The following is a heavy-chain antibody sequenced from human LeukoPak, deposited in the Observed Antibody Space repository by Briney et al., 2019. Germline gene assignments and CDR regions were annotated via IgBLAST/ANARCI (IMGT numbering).Heavy chain of an antibody. D-gene: IGHD6-13*01. CDR1: GFTFSSYA. CDR2: ISAGGGST. CDR3: AKGMAAAGRVFDY. V-gene: IGHV3-23*01. Sequence: GGSLRLSRAASGFTFSSYAMSWVRQAPGKGLEWVSGISAGGGSTNYVDSVKGRFTISRDNSKNTLSLQMNSLRAEDTAVYYCAKGMAAAGRVFDYWGQGTLVTVSS. J-gene: IGHJ4*02.